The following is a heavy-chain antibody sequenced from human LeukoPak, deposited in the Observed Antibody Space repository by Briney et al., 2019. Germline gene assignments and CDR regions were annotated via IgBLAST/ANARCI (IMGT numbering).Heavy chain of an antibody. CDR3: AKKETTVTTFFEN. CDR2: ISASGGST. CDR1: GFTFSSYA. Sequence: PGGSLRLSCAAPGFTFSSYAMSWVRQAPGKGLEWVSDISASGGSTYYADSVKGRFTISRDNSKNTLYLQMNSLRAEDTAVYYCAKKETTVTTFFENWGQGTQVTVSS. J-gene: IGHJ4*02. D-gene: IGHD4-17*01. V-gene: IGHV3-23*01.